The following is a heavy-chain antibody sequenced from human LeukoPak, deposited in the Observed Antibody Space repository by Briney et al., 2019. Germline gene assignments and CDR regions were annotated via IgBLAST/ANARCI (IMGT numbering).Heavy chain of an antibody. CDR1: GGTFSSYA. D-gene: IGHD3-10*02. CDR3: ATSTPPGTDVRGYYYGMDV. V-gene: IGHV1-69*04. Sequence: SVKVSCKASGGTFSSYAISWVRQAPGQGLEWMGRIIPILGIANYAQKFQGRVTITADKSTSTAYMELSSLRSEDTAVYYCATSTPPGTDVRGYYYGMDVWGQGTTVTVSS. J-gene: IGHJ6*02. CDR2: IIPILGIA.